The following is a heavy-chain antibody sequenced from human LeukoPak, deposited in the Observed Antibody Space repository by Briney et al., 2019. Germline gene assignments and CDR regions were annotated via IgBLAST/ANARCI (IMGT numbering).Heavy chain of an antibody. V-gene: IGHV1-2*04. J-gene: IGHJ6*02. Sequence: PGASVKVSCKASGYTFTGYYMHWVRQAPGQGLEWMGWINPNSGGTNYAQKVQGWVTMTRDTSISTAYMELSRLRSDDTAVYYCARGDLLWFGELSSMDVWGQGTTVTVSS. CDR3: ARGDLLWFGELSSMDV. CDR2: INPNSGGT. D-gene: IGHD3-10*01. CDR1: GYTFTGYY.